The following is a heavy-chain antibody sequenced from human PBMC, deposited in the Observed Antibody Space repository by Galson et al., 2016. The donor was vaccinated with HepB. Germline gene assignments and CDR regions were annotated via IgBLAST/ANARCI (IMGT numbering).Heavy chain of an antibody. V-gene: IGHV3-74*01. J-gene: IGHJ1*01. CDR2: INSDGSST. CDR3: ARTPDWLSPEYFQH. D-gene: IGHD3-9*01. CDR1: GFTFSSNW. Sequence: SLRLSCAASGFTFSSNWMHWVRQAPGKGLVWVSRINSDGSSTSYADSVKGRFTISRDNAKNTLYLQMNSLRAEDTAVYYCARTPDWLSPEYFQHWGQGTLVTVSS.